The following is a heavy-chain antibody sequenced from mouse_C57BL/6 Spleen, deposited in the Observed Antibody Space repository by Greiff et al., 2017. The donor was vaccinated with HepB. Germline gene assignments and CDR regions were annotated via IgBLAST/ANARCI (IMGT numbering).Heavy chain of an antibody. CDR2: IDPSDSYT. J-gene: IGHJ3*01. D-gene: IGHD2-4*01. CDR1: GYTFTSYW. V-gene: IGHV1-69*01. CDR3: AGADYEAFAY. Sequence: VQLQQPGPELVMPGASVKLSCKASGYTFTSYWMHWVKQRPGQGLEWIGEIDPSDSYTNYNQKFKGKSTLTVDKSSSTAYMQLSSLTSEDSTVYYCAGADYEAFAYWGQGALVTVSS.